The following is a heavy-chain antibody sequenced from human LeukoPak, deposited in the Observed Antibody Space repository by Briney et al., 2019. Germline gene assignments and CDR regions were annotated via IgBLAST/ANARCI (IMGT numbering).Heavy chain of an antibody. CDR2: IRSKTYGATT. Sequence: GGSLRLSCAASGFTFSNAWMSWVRQAPGKDLEWVGLIRSKTYGATTEYAASVKGRFSISRGDSKTIAYLQMNSLRTEDTAVYYCTLANRAYAYGYDYWGQGILVTVSS. D-gene: IGHD5-18*01. J-gene: IGHJ4*02. V-gene: IGHV3-71*01. CDR3: TLANRAYAYGYDY. CDR1: GFTFSNAW.